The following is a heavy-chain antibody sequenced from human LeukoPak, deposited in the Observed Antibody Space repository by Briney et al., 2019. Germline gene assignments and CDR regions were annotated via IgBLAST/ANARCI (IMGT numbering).Heavy chain of an antibody. Sequence: SETLSLTCAVYGGSFSGYYWSWIRQPPGKGLEWIGESNHGGSTNYNPSLKSRLTISVDTSKNQFSLKLSSVTAADTAVYYCAREGVYYDILAAYYRPYYFDFWGQGTLVTVYS. V-gene: IGHV4-34*01. CDR2: SNHGGST. J-gene: IGHJ4*02. CDR3: AREGVYYDILAAYYRPYYFDF. D-gene: IGHD3-9*01. CDR1: GGSFSGYY.